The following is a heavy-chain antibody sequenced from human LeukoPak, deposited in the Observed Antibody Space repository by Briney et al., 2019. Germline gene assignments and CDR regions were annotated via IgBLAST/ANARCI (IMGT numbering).Heavy chain of an antibody. D-gene: IGHD3-9*01. Sequence: SETLSLTCAVYGGSFSGYYWSWIRQPPGKGLEWIGYIYYSGSTNYNPSLKSRVTISVDTSKNQFSLKLSSVTAADTAVYYCARNNFDWLSNYGMDVWGQGTTVTVSS. CDR1: GGSFSGYY. CDR2: IYYSGST. CDR3: ARNNFDWLSNYGMDV. J-gene: IGHJ6*02. V-gene: IGHV4-59*01.